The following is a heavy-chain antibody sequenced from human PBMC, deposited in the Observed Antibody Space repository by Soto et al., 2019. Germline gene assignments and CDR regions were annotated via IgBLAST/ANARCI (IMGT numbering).Heavy chain of an antibody. Sequence: PGESLKISCKGSGYTFTNYWIGWMRQMPGKGPEWLGIIYPGDSDTKYNPSFQGQVTISAYKSITTTYLQWSSLKASDTAIYYCAASIFYYGMDVWGQGTTVTVSS. V-gene: IGHV5-51*01. CDR2: IYPGDSDT. CDR1: GYTFTNYW. CDR3: AASIFYYGMDV. J-gene: IGHJ6*02.